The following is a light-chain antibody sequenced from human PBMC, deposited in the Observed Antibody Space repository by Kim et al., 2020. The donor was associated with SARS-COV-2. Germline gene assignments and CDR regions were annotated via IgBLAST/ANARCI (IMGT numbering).Light chain of an antibody. CDR3: QQYGSSHRYT. V-gene: IGKV3-20*01. CDR2: GAS. CDR1: QSVSSSY. Sequence: SPGERATLSCRASQSVSSSYLAWYQQKPGQAPRLLIDGASSRATGIPDRFSGSGSGTDFTLTISRLEPEDFAVYYCQQYGSSHRYTFGQGTKLEI. J-gene: IGKJ2*01.